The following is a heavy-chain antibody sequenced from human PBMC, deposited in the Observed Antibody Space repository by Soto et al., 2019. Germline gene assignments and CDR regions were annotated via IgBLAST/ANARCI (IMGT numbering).Heavy chain of an antibody. CDR2: MNPNSGNT. CDR1: GYTFTSYD. D-gene: IGHD1-26*01. Sequence: ASVKVSCKASGYTFTSYDINWVRQATGQGLEWMGWMNPNSGNTGYAQKFQGRVTMTRNTSISTAYMELSSLRSEDTAVYYCARGSWELILTYYCYGMDVWGQGTTVTVSS. V-gene: IGHV1-8*01. J-gene: IGHJ6*02. CDR3: ARGSWELILTYYCYGMDV.